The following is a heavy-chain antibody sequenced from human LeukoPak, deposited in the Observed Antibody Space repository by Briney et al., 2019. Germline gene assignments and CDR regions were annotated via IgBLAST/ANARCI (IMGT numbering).Heavy chain of an antibody. CDR3: ASHKQRDYYMDV. CDR2: IYYSGST. V-gene: IGHV4-59*01. CDR1: GGSISSYY. Sequence: PSETLSLTCTVSGGSISSYYWSWIRQPPGKGLEWIGYIYYSGSTNYNPSLKSRVTISVDTSKKQFSLKLSSVTAADTAVHYCASHKQRDYYMDVWGKGTTVTVSS. J-gene: IGHJ6*03.